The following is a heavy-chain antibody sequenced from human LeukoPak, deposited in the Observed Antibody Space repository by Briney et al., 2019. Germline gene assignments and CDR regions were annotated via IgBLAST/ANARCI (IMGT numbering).Heavy chain of an antibody. D-gene: IGHD3-22*01. CDR2: IIPIFGTA. Sequence: SVKVSCKASGGTFSSYAISWVRQAPGQGLEWMGRIIPIFGTANYAQKFQGRITITTDESTSTAYMELSSLRSEDTAVYYCASQPDYYDSSGYRGDYFDYWGQGTLVTVSS. CDR1: GGTFSSYA. V-gene: IGHV1-69*05. J-gene: IGHJ4*02. CDR3: ASQPDYYDSSGYRGDYFDY.